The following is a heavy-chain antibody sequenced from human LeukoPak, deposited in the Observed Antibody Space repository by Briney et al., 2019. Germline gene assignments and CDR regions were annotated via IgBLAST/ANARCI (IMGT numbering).Heavy chain of an antibody. J-gene: IGHJ4*02. CDR3: AKGDYYDLDY. D-gene: IGHD3-22*01. V-gene: IGHV3-23*01. CDR1: GFTFSSYS. Sequence: GGSLRLSCAASGFTFSSYSMHGVRQAPGKGLEWVSIITSGVGITYYADSVKGRFTISRDNSKNTLYLQMNSLRAEDTAVYYCAKGDYYDLDYWGQGTLVTVSS. CDR2: ITSGVGIT.